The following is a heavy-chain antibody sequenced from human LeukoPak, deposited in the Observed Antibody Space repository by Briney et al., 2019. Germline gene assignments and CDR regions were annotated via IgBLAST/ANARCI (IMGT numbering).Heavy chain of an antibody. J-gene: IGHJ3*02. CDR3: ARDPGWSSFDI. CDR1: GFSFTSYW. D-gene: IGHD2-15*01. CDR2: INQDAGTT. V-gene: IGHV3-7*01. Sequence: PGGSLRLSCVASGFSFTSYWMSWVRQAPGKGLEFVANINQDAGTTNYVDSVKGRFTISRDNAENSLYLQMSSLRAEDTALYYCARDPGWSSFDIWGQGIIVTVSS.